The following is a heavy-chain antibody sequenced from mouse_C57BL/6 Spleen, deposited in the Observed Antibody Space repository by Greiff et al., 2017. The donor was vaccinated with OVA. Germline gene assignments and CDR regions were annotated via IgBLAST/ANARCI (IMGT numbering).Heavy chain of an antibody. Sequence: VQRVESGPGLVAPSQSLSITCTVSGFSLTSYGVHWVRQPPGKGLEWLVVIWSDGSTTYNSALKSRLSISKDNSKSQVFLKMNSLQTDDTAMYYCARHEDDYDLFFAYWGQGTLVTVSA. CDR3: ARHEDDYDLFFAY. J-gene: IGHJ3*01. CDR2: IWSDGST. CDR1: GFSLTSYG. V-gene: IGHV2-6-1*01. D-gene: IGHD2-4*01.